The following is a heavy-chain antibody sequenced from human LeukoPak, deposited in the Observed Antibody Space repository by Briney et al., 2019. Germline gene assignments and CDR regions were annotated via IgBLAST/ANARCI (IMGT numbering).Heavy chain of an antibody. D-gene: IGHD3-3*01. CDR1: GGPFSGYY. V-gene: IGHV4-34*01. Sequence: PSETLSLTCAVYGGPFSGYYWSWIRQPPGKGLEWIGETNHSGSTNYNPSLRSRVTISVDTSKNQFSLKLSSVTAADTAVYYCARFHDFWSGYSDYWGQGTLVTVSS. CDR2: TNHSGST. J-gene: IGHJ4*02. CDR3: ARFHDFWSGYSDY.